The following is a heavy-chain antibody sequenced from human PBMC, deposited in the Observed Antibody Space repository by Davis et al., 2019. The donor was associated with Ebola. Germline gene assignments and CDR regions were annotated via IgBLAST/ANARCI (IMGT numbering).Heavy chain of an antibody. D-gene: IGHD2-2*01. CDR2: VVVGSGNT. V-gene: IGHV1-58*01. Sequence: SVKVSCKASGFTFTRSAVQWVRQARGQRLEWIGWVVVGSGNTNYTHQFQDRVTISRDMSTSTAYMELSSLRSEDTAVYFCAAASLYYCYYMDVWGKGTTVTVSS. CDR3: AAASLYYCYYMDV. CDR1: GFTFTRSA. J-gene: IGHJ6*03.